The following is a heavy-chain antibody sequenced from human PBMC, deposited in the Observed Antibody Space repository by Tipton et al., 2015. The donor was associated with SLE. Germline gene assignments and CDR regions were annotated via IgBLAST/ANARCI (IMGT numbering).Heavy chain of an antibody. J-gene: IGHJ4*02. CDR3: AREKSGSSIDY. V-gene: IGHV4-39*07. Sequence: TLSLTCTVSGGFISSAMYYWGWVRQAPGKGLEWIGSRYYSGSTYYNPSLKSRVTISVDTSKNQFSLKLSSVTAADTAMYYCAREKSGSSIDYWGLGTLVTVSS. D-gene: IGHD1-26*01. CDR1: GGFISSAMYY. CDR2: RYYSGST.